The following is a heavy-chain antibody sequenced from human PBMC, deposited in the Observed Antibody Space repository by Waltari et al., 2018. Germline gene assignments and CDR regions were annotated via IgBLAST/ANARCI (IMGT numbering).Heavy chain of an antibody. CDR3: ASPAYYYDSSGYYLGAPIDY. V-gene: IGHV4-39*01. Sequence: QLQLQESGPGLVKPSETLSLTCTVSGGSISSSSYYWGWIRQPPGKGREWIGSIYYSGSTYYNPSRKGRVTISGDTSKNQSAMKWSSVTAADTAVYYCASPAYYYDSSGYYLGAPIDYWGQGTLVTVSS. D-gene: IGHD3-22*01. CDR1: GGSISSSSYY. J-gene: IGHJ4*02. CDR2: IYYSGST.